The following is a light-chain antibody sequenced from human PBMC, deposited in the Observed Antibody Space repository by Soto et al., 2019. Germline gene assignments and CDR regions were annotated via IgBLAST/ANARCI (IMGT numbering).Light chain of an antibody. V-gene: IGKV1-5*01. CDR2: DAS. J-gene: IGKJ1*01. CDR1: QTVRNNY. Sequence: TQSPGTLSLSPGERASLSCRASQTVRNNYLAWYQQKPGKAPKLLIYDASSLESGVPSRFSGSASGTEFTLTISSLQPDDFATYYCQQYNSYSTCGQGTKVDIK. CDR3: QQYNSYST.